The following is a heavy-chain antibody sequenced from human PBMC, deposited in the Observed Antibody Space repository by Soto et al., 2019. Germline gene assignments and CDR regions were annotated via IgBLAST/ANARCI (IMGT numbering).Heavy chain of an antibody. V-gene: IGHV3-72*01. D-gene: IGHD1-1*01. Sequence: EVQLVESGGGLVQPGGSLRLSCAASGFTLSDYYMDWLRQAPGEGLEWVGRTRDRANRHTTEYAASVKGSSTLSRDDSSNSLYLEISSPKTDVTAVYYCARGGNANWRYFDFWGQGTLATVSS. J-gene: IGHJ4*02. CDR2: TRDRANRHTT. CDR1: GFTLSDYY. CDR3: ARGGNANWRYFDF.